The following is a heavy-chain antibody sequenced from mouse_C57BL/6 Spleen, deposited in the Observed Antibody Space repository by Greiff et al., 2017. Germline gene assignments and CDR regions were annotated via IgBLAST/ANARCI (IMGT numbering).Heavy chain of an antibody. J-gene: IGHJ2*01. CDR2: IYPSDSET. CDR1: GYTFTSYW. D-gene: IGHD1-1*01. CDR3: ASLITTLYFDY. V-gene: IGHV1-61*01. Sequence: QVQLQQPGAELVRPGSSVKLSCKASGYTFTSYWMDWVKQRPGQGLEWIGNIYPSDSETHYNQKFKDKATLTVDKSSSTAYMQLSSLTSEDSAVYYCASLITTLYFDYWGQGTTLTVSS.